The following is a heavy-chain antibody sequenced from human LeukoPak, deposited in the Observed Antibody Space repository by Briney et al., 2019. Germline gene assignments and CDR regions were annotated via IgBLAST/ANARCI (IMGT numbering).Heavy chain of an antibody. J-gene: IGHJ4*02. V-gene: IGHV1-2*02. D-gene: IGHD4-17*01. CDR2: INLNNGAA. CDR3: ARDGDGANSFDY. CDR1: GYTFTTYY. Sequence: ASVKVSCKASGYTFTTYYIHWMRQAPGQGLEWMGWINLNNGAARYPQNFQGRVTMTRDTSISTANMELSSLRSDDTALYFCARDGDGANSFDYWGQGTLVTVSS.